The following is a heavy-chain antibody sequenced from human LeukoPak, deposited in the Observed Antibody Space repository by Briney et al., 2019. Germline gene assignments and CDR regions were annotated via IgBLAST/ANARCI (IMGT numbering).Heavy chain of an antibody. CDR3: ARQIGRIAVAGTHIDY. J-gene: IGHJ4*02. V-gene: IGHV3-11*01. CDR2: ISSSGSTI. Sequence: GGSLRLSCAASGFTFSDYYMSWIRQAPGKGLEWVSYISSSGSTIYYADSVKGRFTISRDNAKNSLYLQMNSLRAEDTAVYYCARQIGRIAVAGTHIDYWGQGTLVTVSS. D-gene: IGHD6-19*01. CDR1: GFTFSDYY.